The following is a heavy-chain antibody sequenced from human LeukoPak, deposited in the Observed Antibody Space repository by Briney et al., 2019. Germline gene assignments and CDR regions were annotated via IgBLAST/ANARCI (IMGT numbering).Heavy chain of an antibody. Sequence: PSETLSLTCTVSGGSISSNSYYCAWIRQPPGKGLEWIGTIYYSGNTYYNPSLKSRVTISIDTSKNQFSLKLSSVTAADTAVYYSSRLSYYNYYMDVWGKGTTVTVSS. V-gene: IGHV4-39*01. CDR1: GGSISSNSYY. CDR3: SRLSYYNYYMDV. CDR2: IYYSGNT. J-gene: IGHJ6*03.